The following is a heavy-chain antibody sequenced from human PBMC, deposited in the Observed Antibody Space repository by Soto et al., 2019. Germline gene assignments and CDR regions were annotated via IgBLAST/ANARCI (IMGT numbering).Heavy chain of an antibody. V-gene: IGHV3-48*01. Sequence: GGSLRLSCASSEFTFSDYIMNWVRQAPGKGLEWVSYISSTSSTIYYADSVKGRFTISRDNAKNSLYLQMNSPRAEDTAVYYCAREWEPDAFDIWGQGTMVTVSS. J-gene: IGHJ3*02. CDR2: ISSTSSTI. CDR1: EFTFSDYI. CDR3: AREWEPDAFDI. D-gene: IGHD1-26*01.